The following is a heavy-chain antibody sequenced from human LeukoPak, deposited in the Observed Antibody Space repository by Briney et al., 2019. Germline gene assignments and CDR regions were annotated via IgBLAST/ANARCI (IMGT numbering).Heavy chain of an antibody. V-gene: IGHV4-4*07. D-gene: IGHD2-15*01. CDR3: ARELGGVLVFDL. J-gene: IGHJ2*01. CDR2: IYTSGST. Sequence: SSETLSLTSTVAGGSISSYYWSWIRQPAGRGLEWIGRIYTSGSTNYNPSLQSRVTMSVDTSKNQFSLKLSSVTAADTAVFYCARELGGVLVFDLWGRGTLVTVSS. CDR1: GGSISSYY.